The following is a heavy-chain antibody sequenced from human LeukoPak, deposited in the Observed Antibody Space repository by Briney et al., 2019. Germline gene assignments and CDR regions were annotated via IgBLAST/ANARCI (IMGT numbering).Heavy chain of an antibody. V-gene: IGHV4-39*01. D-gene: IGHD5-12*01. J-gene: IGHJ6*02. CDR3: ARYSGYDYLDYYYGMDV. CDR1: GGSISSSTYY. CDR2: IYYSGST. Sequence: SETLSLTCTVSGGSISSSTYYWGWIRQPPGTGLEWIGSIYYSGSTYYNPSLKSRVTISVDTSKNKFSLKLSSMTAADTAVYYCARYSGYDYLDYYYGMDVWGQGTTVTVSS.